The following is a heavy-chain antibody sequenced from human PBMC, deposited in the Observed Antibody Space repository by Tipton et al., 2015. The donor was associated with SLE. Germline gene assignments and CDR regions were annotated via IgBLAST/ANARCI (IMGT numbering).Heavy chain of an antibody. Sequence: TLSLTCAVYGGSFSGYYWSWIRQPPGKGLEWIGEINHSGSTNYNPSLKSRVTISVDTSKNQFSLKLSSVTAADTAVYYCARGYCSGGSCSYWYFDLWGRGSRVTVSS. CDR2: INHSGST. CDR3: ARGYCSGGSCSYWYFDL. J-gene: IGHJ2*01. V-gene: IGHV4-34*01. D-gene: IGHD2-15*01. CDR1: GGSFSGYY.